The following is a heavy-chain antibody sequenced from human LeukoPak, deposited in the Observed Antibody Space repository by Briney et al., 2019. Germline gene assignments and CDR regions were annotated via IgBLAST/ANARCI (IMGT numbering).Heavy chain of an antibody. CDR3: ARHTYYYDSSGQGFDY. D-gene: IGHD3-22*01. CDR2: IYYSGST. CDR1: GGSISSSSYY. J-gene: IGHJ4*02. V-gene: IGHV4-39*07. Sequence: SETLSLTCTVSGGSISSSSYYWGWIRQPPGKGLEWIGSIYYSGSTYYNQSLKSRVTISVDTSKNQFSLKLSSVTAADTAVYYCARHTYYYDSSGQGFDYWGQGTLVTVSS.